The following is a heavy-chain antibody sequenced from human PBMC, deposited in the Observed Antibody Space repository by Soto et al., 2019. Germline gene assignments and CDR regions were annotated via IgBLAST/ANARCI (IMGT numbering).Heavy chain of an antibody. J-gene: IGHJ3*02. V-gene: IGHV4-31*03. Sequence: SETLSLTCTVSGGSISSGGYYWSWIRQHPGKGLEWIGYIYYSGSTYYNPSLKSRVTISVDTSKNQFSLKLSSVTAADTAVYYCAREGSSSDASRAFDIWGQGTMVTVSS. CDR2: IYYSGST. CDR1: GGSISSGGYY. D-gene: IGHD6-6*01. CDR3: AREGSSSDASRAFDI.